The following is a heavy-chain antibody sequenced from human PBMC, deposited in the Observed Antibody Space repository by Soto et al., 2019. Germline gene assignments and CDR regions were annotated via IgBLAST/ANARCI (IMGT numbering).Heavy chain of an antibody. J-gene: IGHJ4*02. CDR1: GYTLTELS. Sequence: ASVKVSCKVSGYTLTELSMHWGRQAPGKGLEWMGVFDPEDGETIYAQKFQGRVTMTEDTSTDTAYMELSSLRSEDTAVYYCATFIVYYDSSGSTGPDYWGQGTLVTVSS. V-gene: IGHV1-24*01. CDR2: FDPEDGET. CDR3: ATFIVYYDSSGSTGPDY. D-gene: IGHD3-22*01.